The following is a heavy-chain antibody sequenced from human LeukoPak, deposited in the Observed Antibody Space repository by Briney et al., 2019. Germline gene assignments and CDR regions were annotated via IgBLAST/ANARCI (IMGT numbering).Heavy chain of an antibody. CDR3: ARGRYDSRIFDY. CDR2: IYSGGST. V-gene: IGHV3-66*01. D-gene: IGHD3-22*01. CDR1: GFTFSSYW. Sequence: GGSLRLSCAASGFTFSSYWMHWVRQAPGKGLEWVSLIYSGGSTYYADSVKGRFTISRDNSKNTLYLQMNSLRAEDTAVYYCARGRYDSRIFDYWGQGTLVTVSS. J-gene: IGHJ4*02.